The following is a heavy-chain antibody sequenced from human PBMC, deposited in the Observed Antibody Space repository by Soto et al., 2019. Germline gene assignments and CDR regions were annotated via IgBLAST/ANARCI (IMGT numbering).Heavy chain of an antibody. CDR3: ASGHDAYKVRY. D-gene: IGHD1-1*01. V-gene: IGHV4-31*03. Sequence: QVQLQESGPGLVKPSQTLSLTCTASGGSISSGGTGSYWTWIRQLPGKGLEWIGYIYYTGNTYYNXSXKXXPTISIDTSENQFSLKLTSVTAADTAVYFCASGHDAYKVRYWGQGTLVTVSS. J-gene: IGHJ4*02. CDR2: IYYTGNT. CDR1: GGSISSGGTGSY.